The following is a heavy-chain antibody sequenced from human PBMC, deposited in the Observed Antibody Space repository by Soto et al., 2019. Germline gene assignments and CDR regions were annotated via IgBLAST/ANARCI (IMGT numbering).Heavy chain of an antibody. J-gene: IGHJ4*02. D-gene: IGHD6-13*01. CDR2: MNTNSGNT. Sequence: QVQLVQSGAEVKKPGASVKVSCKASGYTFTSYDINWVRQATGQGLEWMGWMNTNSGNTGYAQKLQGRVTMTRNTSISTAYMELSSLRSEDTAVYYCARELSSSWRCDYWGQGTLVTVSS. CDR1: GYTFTSYD. CDR3: ARELSSSWRCDY. V-gene: IGHV1-8*01.